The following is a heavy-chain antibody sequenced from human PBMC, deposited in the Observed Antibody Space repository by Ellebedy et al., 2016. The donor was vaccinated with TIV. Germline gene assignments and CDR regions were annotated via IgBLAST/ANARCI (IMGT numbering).Heavy chain of an antibody. J-gene: IGHJ4*02. V-gene: IGHV3-48*01. Sequence: GESLKISCAASGFTFSSQSMDWVRQAPGKGLEWVSFISGSSRTIYYADSVKGRFTISRDNSKNTLYMQMNSLRAEDTAVYYCARDKNTGYIDYWGQGALVTVSS. CDR3: ARDKNTGYIDY. CDR2: ISGSSRTI. D-gene: IGHD2-8*02. CDR1: GFTFSSQS.